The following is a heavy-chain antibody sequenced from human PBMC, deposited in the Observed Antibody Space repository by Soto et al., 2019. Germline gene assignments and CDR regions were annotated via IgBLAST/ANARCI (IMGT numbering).Heavy chain of an antibody. J-gene: IGHJ6*02. D-gene: IGHD2-2*01. Sequence: LGESLKISCKGSGYSFTSYWISWVRQMPGKGLEWMGRIDPSDSYTNYSPSFQGHVTISADKSISTAYLQWSSLKASDTAMYYCARTLLRPYYYYGMDVWGQGTTVTVSS. CDR1: GYSFTSYW. CDR3: ARTLLRPYYYYGMDV. V-gene: IGHV5-10-1*01. CDR2: IDPSDSYT.